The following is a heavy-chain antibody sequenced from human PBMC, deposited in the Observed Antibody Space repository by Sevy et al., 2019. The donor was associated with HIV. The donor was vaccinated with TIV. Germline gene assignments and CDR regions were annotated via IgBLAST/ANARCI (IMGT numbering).Heavy chain of an antibody. CDR2: INQDGSEK. CDR3: ASKGSSRPNDAFDT. J-gene: IGHJ3*02. D-gene: IGHD2-15*01. V-gene: IGHV3-7*01. CDR1: GFSFAWYW. Sequence: GGSLRLSCAASGFSFAWYWMSWVRQTPEKGLEWVANINQDGSEKNYVDSMKGRFTITRDNAKNSLYLQMNSLRVEDTAVYYSASKGSSRPNDAFDTWGQGTMVTVSS.